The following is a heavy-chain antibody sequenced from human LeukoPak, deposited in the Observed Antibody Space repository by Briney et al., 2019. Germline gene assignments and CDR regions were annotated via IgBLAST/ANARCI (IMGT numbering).Heavy chain of an antibody. CDR3: ARGADGAFDY. CDR2: IKQGGGET. D-gene: IGHD5-24*01. Sequence: PGGSLRLSCAASGFTFSSYSMNWVRQAPGKGLEWVANIKQGGGETYNVDSVKGRFSISRDNAKNSLYLQMNSLRAEDTAVYYCARGADGAFDYWGQGIVVTVSP. CDR1: GFTFSSYS. V-gene: IGHV3-7*01. J-gene: IGHJ4*02.